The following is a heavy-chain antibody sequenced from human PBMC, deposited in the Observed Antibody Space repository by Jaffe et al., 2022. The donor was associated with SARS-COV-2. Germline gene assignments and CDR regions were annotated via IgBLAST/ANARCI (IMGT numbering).Heavy chain of an antibody. D-gene: IGHD6-19*01. CDR1: GGSISSSSYY. V-gene: IGHV4-39*01. CDR2: IYYSGST. Sequence: QLQLQESGPGLVKPSETLSLTCTVSGGSISSSSYYWGWIRQPPGKGLEWIGSIYYSGSTYYNPSLKSRVTISVDTSKNQFSLKLSSVTAADTAVYYCARRTGYSSGWYGDLFDYWGQGTLVTVSS. CDR3: ARRTGYSSGWYGDLFDY. J-gene: IGHJ4*02.